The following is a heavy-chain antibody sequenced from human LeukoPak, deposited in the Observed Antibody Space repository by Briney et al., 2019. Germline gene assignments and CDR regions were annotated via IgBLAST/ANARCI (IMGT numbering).Heavy chain of an antibody. CDR2: IKRDGSEK. V-gene: IGHV3-7*01. J-gene: IGHJ4*02. Sequence: PGGSLRLSCAASGFTFSSYWMSWVRQAPGKGLEWVANIKRDGSEKYYVDSVKGRFTISRDNAKNSLYLQMNSLRAEDTAVYYCAREGEAAMVSFALDYWGQGTLVTVSS. D-gene: IGHD5-18*01. CDR1: GFTFSSYW. CDR3: AREGEAAMVSFALDY.